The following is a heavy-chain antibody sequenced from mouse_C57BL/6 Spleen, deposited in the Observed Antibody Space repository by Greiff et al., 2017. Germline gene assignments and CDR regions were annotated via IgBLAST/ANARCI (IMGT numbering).Heavy chain of an antibody. J-gene: IGHJ3*01. CDR2: IDPSDSYT. V-gene: IGHV1-69*01. CDR1: GYTFTSYW. Sequence: QVQLQQPGAELVMPGASVKLSCKASGYTFTSYWMHWVKQRPGPGLEWIGEIDPSDSYTNYNHKFKGKSTLTVDKSSSTAYMQLSSLTSEDSAVYYGARGSYYSNHEGFAYWGQGTLVTVSA. D-gene: IGHD2-5*01. CDR3: ARGSYYSNHEGFAY.